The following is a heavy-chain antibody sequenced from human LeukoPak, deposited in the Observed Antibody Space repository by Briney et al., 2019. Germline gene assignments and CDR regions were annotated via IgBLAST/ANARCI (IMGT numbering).Heavy chain of an antibody. D-gene: IGHD2-2*01. Sequence: GGSLRLXCAASGFTFDDYGMSWVRQAPGKGLEWVSGINWNGGSTGYADSVKGRFTISRDNAKNSLYLQMNSLRAEDTALYYCASWGAYCSSTSCPNWFDPWGQGTLVTVSS. CDR2: INWNGGST. CDR1: GFTFDDYG. J-gene: IGHJ5*02. CDR3: ASWGAYCSSTSCPNWFDP. V-gene: IGHV3-20*04.